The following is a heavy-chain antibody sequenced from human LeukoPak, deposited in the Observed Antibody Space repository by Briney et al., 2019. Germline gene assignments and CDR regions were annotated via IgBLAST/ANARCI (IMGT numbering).Heavy chain of an antibody. CDR2: LSYDGSNE. D-gene: IGHD3-10*01. CDR1: GFPFSSYG. Sequence: PGGSLRLSCAASGFPFSSYGTHWVRKAPGKGLEWVAVLSYDGSNEYYADSVKGRFTISRDNSKNTLYLQMNSLRVEDTAVYYCAGSWFYRDYFEYWGQGTLVTVSS. J-gene: IGHJ4*02. CDR3: AGSWFYRDYFEY. V-gene: IGHV3-30*03.